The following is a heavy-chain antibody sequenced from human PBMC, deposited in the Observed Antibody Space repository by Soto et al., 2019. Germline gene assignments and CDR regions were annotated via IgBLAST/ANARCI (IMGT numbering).Heavy chain of an antibody. CDR3: ARGDYGGNWGY. CDR2: INSDGSST. J-gene: IGHJ4*02. Sequence: EVQLVESGGGLVQPGGSLRLSCAASGFTFSSYWMHWVRQAPGKGLVWVSRINSDGSSTSYADSVKGRFTISRDNAKDALFLQMLSLRAEDTAVYYCARGDYGGNWGYWGQGTLVTVSS. V-gene: IGHV3-74*01. CDR1: GFTFSSYW. D-gene: IGHD4-17*01.